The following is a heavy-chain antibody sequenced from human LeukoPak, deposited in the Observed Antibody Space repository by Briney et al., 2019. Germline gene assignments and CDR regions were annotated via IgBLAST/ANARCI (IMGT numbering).Heavy chain of an antibody. J-gene: IGHJ6*02. V-gene: IGHV1-18*04. D-gene: IGHD3-3*01. CDR3: AREYDFWSGYPSTQYGMDV. CDR1: GYTFTDYY. Sequence: ASVKVSCTASGYTFTDYYMHWVRQAPGQGLEWMGWISAYNGNTNYAQKLQGRVTMTTDTSTSTAYMELRSLRSDDTAVYYCAREYDFWSGYPSTQYGMDVWGQGTTVTVSS. CDR2: ISAYNGNT.